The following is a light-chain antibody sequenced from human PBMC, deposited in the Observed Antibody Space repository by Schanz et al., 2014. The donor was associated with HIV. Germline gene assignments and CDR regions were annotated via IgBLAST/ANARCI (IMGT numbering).Light chain of an antibody. J-gene: IGKJ3*01. CDR3: HHYGGS. CDR2: RAS. Sequence: EIVLTQSPAILSLSPGDRATLSCRASQSVSSHLAWYQQKPGQAPRLLIYRASTRATGIPARFSGSGSGTEFTLTISSLQSEDFAVYYCHHYGGSFGPGTTVDYK. CDR1: QSVSSH. V-gene: IGKV3-15*01.